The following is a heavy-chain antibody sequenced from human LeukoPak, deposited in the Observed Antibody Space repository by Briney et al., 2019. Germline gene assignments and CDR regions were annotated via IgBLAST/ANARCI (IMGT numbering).Heavy chain of an antibody. CDR2: IIPIFGTA. D-gene: IGHD4-17*01. Sequence: GASVKVSCKASGGTFSSYAISWVRQAPGQGLEWVGGIIPIFGTANCAQKFQGRVTITTDESTSTAYMELSSLRFEDTAVYYCARGTGGDSDYWGQGTLVTVSS. CDR3: ARGTGGDSDY. J-gene: IGHJ4*02. V-gene: IGHV1-69*05. CDR1: GGTFSSYA.